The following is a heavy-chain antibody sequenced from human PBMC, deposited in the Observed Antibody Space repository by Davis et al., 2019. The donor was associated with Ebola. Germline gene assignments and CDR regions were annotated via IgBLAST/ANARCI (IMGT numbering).Heavy chain of an antibody. CDR2: INPSGGST. D-gene: IGHD2-2*01. J-gene: IGHJ6*02. Sequence: ASVKVSCKASGYTFTGYYMHWVRQAPGQGLEWMGIINPSGGSTSYAQKFQGRVTMTRDTSTSTAYMELSRLRSDDTAVYYCARGYIVVVPAEGMDVWGQGTTVTVSS. CDR3: ARGYIVVVPAEGMDV. CDR1: GYTFTGYY. V-gene: IGHV1-46*01.